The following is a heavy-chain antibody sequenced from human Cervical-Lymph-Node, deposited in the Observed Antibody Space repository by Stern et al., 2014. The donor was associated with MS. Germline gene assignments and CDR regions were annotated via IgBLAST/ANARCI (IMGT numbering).Heavy chain of an antibody. CDR1: GDSITSGGHY. V-gene: IGHV4-31*03. D-gene: IGHD1-26*01. J-gene: IGHJ5*02. Sequence: VQLEESGSGLVKPSQTLSLTCTVSGDSITSGGHYWSWIRQHPGKGLEWIGYIYNSGATFYNPSLKGRVTISLDTSKNQFSLQLSSVTAADTAIYYCASRWSGTYYGQNWFDPWGQGILVTVST. CDR3: ASRWSGTYYGQNWFDP. CDR2: IYNSGAT.